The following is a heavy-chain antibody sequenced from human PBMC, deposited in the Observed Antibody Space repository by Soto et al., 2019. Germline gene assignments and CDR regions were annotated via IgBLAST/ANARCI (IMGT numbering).Heavy chain of an antibody. CDR2: ISSSGSAR. J-gene: IGHJ4*02. D-gene: IGHD1-1*01. Sequence: PGGSLRLSCAASGFIFSDYYMSWIRQAPGKGLEWVSYISSSGSARYYADSVKGRFTISRDNAKNSLYLQMNSLRAEDTAVYYCARAKEGMATTFDYWGQGTLVTVSS. CDR1: GFIFSDYY. V-gene: IGHV3-11*01. CDR3: ARAKEGMATTFDY.